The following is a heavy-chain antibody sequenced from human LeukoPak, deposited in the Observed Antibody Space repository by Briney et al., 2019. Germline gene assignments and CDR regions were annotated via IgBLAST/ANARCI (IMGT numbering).Heavy chain of an antibody. CDR1: GFTFSSYS. V-gene: IGHV3-48*02. Sequence: GGSLRLSCAASGFTFSSYSMDWGRQAPGKGLEGVSYISSSSSTTYYAASVKGRFTISRDNAKNSLYLQMNSLRDADTAVYYCARDSLTTAILWGQGTLVTVSS. D-gene: IGHD2-2*02. CDR2: ISSSSSTT. CDR3: ARDSLTTAIL. J-gene: IGHJ4*02.